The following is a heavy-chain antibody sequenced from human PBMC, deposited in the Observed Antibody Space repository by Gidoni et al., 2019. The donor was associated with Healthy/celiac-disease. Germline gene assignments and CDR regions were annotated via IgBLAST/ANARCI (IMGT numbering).Heavy chain of an antibody. V-gene: IGHV3-15*01. D-gene: IGHD3-10*01. Sequence: EVQLVESGGGLVKPGGSLRLYCAASGFTFSNAWMSWVRQAPGKGLEWVGRIKSKTDGGTTDYAAPVKGRFTISRDDSKNTLYLQMNSLKTEDTAVYYCTTPSDVLLWFGELDAFDIWGQGTMVTVSS. J-gene: IGHJ3*02. CDR1: GFTFSNAW. CDR3: TTPSDVLLWFGELDAFDI. CDR2: IKSKTDGGTT.